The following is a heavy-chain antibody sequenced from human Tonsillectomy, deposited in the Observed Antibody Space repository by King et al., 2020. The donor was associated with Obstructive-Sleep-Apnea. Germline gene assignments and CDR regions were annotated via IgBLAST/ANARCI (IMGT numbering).Heavy chain of an antibody. CDR2: IYYSGST. V-gene: IGHV4-59*08. D-gene: IGHD1-26*01. Sequence: QLQESGPGLVKPSETLSLTCTVSGGSISSYYWSWIRQPPGKGLEWIGYIYYSGSTNYNPSLKSRVTISVDTSKNQFSLKLSPVTAADTAVYYCARSGSYFGYYFDYWGQGTLVTVSS. CDR3: ARSGSYFGYYFDY. CDR1: GGSISSYY. J-gene: IGHJ4*02.